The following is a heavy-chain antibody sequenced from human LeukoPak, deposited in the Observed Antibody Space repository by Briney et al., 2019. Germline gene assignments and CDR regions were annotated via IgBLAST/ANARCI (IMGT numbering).Heavy chain of an antibody. CDR1: GGSFTGYS. Sequence: RPSETLSLTCAVYGGSFTGYSWTWIRQPPGKGLEWIGDINHSGSANYNPSLRSRVTISIDTSKNQFSLKLRSVTAADTAVYYCASDALVSAAILFHWGQGTQVTVSS. CDR2: INHSGSA. V-gene: IGHV4-34*01. J-gene: IGHJ4*02. CDR3: ASDALVSAAILFH. D-gene: IGHD2-2*02.